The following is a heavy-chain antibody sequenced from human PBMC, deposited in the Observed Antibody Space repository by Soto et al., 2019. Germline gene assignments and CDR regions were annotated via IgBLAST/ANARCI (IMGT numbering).Heavy chain of an antibody. CDR3: ARSPLIAGPTTGNSGVRLDY. CDR1: GYTFTSYY. CDR2: INPSGGST. D-gene: IGHD4-17*01. V-gene: IGHV1-46*03. Sequence: QVQLVQSGAEVQKPGASVKVSCKASGYTFTSYYMHWVRQAPGQGLAWMGIINPSGGSTSYGQKFQCRVTMTRDTSTSTVYMELSSLRSEDTAVYYCARSPLIAGPTTGNSGVRLDYWGLGTLVTVSS. J-gene: IGHJ4*02.